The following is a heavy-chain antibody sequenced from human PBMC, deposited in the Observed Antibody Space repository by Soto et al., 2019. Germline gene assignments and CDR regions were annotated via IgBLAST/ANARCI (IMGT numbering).Heavy chain of an antibody. CDR3: TRVGPFDP. CDR2: IRSKANSYAT. J-gene: IGHJ5*02. CDR1: GFTFSGSA. Sequence: EVQLVESGGGLVQPGGSLKLSCAASGFTFSGSAMHWVRQASGKGLEWVGRIRSKANSYATAYAASVKGRFTISRDDSKDTAYLQMNSLKTEDTAVYYGTRVGPFDPWGQGTLVTVSS. V-gene: IGHV3-73*01. D-gene: IGHD2-15*01.